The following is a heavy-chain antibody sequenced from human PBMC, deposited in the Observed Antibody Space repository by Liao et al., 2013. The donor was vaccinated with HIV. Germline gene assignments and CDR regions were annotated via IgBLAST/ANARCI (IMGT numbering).Heavy chain of an antibody. J-gene: IGHJ4*02. CDR1: FGSISSFY. V-gene: IGHV4-4*07. Sequence: QVQLQESGPRLVKPSETLSLTCSVSFGSISSFYWSWIRQPAGKGLEWIGRISGSGSTNSNPSLERRVTMSVDTSKNQFSLKVSSVTAADTAVYYCARSVPAAHFEYWGQGALVTVSS. CDR2: ISGSGST. D-gene: IGHD2-2*01. CDR3: ARSVPAAHFEY.